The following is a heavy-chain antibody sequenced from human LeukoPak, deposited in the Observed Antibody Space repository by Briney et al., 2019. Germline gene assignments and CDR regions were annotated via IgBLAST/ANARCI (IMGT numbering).Heavy chain of an antibody. CDR3: AREGSDSYYYDSSGYYGY. CDR2: INPTGGST. V-gene: IGHV1-46*01. J-gene: IGHJ4*02. Sequence: ASVKVSCKASGYTFTSYYMHWVRQAPGQGLEWMGLINPTGGSTGYAQKFQGRVTMTRDMSTSTVYMELSSLRSEDTAVYYCAREGSDSYYYDSSGYYGYWGQGTLVTVSS. D-gene: IGHD3-22*01. CDR1: GYTFTSYY.